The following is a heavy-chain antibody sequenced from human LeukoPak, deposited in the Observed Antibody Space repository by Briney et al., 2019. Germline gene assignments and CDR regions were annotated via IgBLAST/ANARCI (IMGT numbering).Heavy chain of an antibody. CDR3: ASSSSSSAIDAFDI. J-gene: IGHJ3*02. V-gene: IGHV3-30-3*01. CDR2: ISYDGSNK. CDR1: GFTWSSYA. Sequence: GGSLRLSCAASGFTWSSYAMHWVRQAPGKGLEWVAVISYDGSNKYYADSVKGRFTISRDNSKNTLYLQMNSLRAEDTAVCYCASSSSSSAIDAFDIWGQGTMVTVSS. D-gene: IGHD6-6*01.